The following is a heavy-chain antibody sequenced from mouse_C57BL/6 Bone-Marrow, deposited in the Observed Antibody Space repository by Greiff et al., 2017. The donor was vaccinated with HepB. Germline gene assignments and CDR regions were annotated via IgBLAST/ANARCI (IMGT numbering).Heavy chain of an antibody. D-gene: IGHD1-1*01. Sequence: QVQLQQPGAELVMPGASVKLSCKASGYTFTSYWMHWVKQRPGQGLEWIGEIDPSDSYTNYNQKFKGKSTLTVDKSSSTAYMQLSSLTSEDSAVYYCASPYYGSSVWYFDVWGTGTTVTVSS. CDR2: IDPSDSYT. V-gene: IGHV1-69*01. J-gene: IGHJ1*03. CDR1: GYTFTSYW. CDR3: ASPYYGSSVWYFDV.